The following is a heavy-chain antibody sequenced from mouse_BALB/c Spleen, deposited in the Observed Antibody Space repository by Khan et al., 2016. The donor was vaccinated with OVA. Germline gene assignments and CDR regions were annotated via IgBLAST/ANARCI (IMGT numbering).Heavy chain of an antibody. V-gene: IGHV5-17*02. CDR1: GFTFSRFG. Sequence: EVELVESGGGLVQPGGSRKLSCAASGFTFSRFGMHWVRQAPEKGLECVAYISSGSSTIYYADTVKGRFTISRDYPKHNLVLQMTSRRSEDTAMYYCARDSNFDYWGQGTTLTVSS. J-gene: IGHJ2*01. CDR2: ISSGSSTI. CDR3: ARDSNFDY.